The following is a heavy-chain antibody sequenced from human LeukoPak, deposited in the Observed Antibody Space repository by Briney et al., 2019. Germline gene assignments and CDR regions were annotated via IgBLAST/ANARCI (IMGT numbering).Heavy chain of an antibody. Sequence: SETLSLTCAVYGGSFSGYYWSWIRQPAGKGLEWIGRIYTSGSTNYNPSLKSRVTMSVDTSKNQFSLKLSSVTAADTAVYYCARDLTYYDILTGYYDYWYFDLWGRGTLVTVSS. CDR1: GGSFSGYY. D-gene: IGHD3-9*01. V-gene: IGHV4-4*07. J-gene: IGHJ2*01. CDR3: ARDLTYYDILTGYYDYWYFDL. CDR2: IYTSGST.